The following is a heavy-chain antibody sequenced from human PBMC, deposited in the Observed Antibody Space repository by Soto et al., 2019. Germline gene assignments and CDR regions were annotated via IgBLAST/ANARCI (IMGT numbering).Heavy chain of an antibody. V-gene: IGHV1-69*01. J-gene: IGHJ5*02. CDR2: IIPIFGTA. CDR3: ARDGVWGYCSSTSCYTGVWFDP. CDR1: GGTFSSYA. Sequence: QVQLVQSGAEVKKPGSSVKVSCKASGGTFSSYAISWVRQAPGQGLEWMGGIIPIFGTANYAQKFQGRVTITADESTSTAYMELSSLRSEDTAVYYGARDGVWGYCSSTSCYTGVWFDPWGQGTLVTVSS. D-gene: IGHD2-2*02.